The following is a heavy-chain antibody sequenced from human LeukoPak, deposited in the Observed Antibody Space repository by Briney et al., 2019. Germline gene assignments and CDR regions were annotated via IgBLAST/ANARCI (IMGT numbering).Heavy chain of an antibody. CDR3: AKDTGLDAFFI. D-gene: IGHD1-1*01. J-gene: IGHJ3*02. CDR1: VFTLTIST. V-gene: IGHV3-23*01. CDR2: TRVGVSGT. Sequence: PRGSLRHSCAPPVFTLTISTTRWVRPGPRGGLEGVSDTRVGVSGTYYADSVRGRYTISRDSSNKTLSLQMNTLRAEDTAVYFCAKDTGLDAFFIWGEGTMVTASS.